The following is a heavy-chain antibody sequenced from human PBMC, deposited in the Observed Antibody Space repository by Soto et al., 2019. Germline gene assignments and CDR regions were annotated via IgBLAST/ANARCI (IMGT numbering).Heavy chain of an antibody. V-gene: IGHV4-59*01. CDR3: AREDGDFVYVH. CDR2: VVFTGST. J-gene: IGHJ4*02. CDR1: GGSIRNYY. D-gene: IGHD4-17*01. Sequence: QVQLRESGPGLLRPSETLSLTCTVSGGSIRNYYLTWIRQSPGKGLEWSGHVVFTGSTKYSPSLESRVTISVDTSQNQFSLSLTSVTTADTAVYYCAREDGDFVYVHWGQGTLVTVSS.